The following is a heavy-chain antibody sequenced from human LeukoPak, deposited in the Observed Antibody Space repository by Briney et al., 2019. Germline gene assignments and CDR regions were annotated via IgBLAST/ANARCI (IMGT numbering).Heavy chain of an antibody. Sequence: ASVKVSCKASGYTFTSYYMHWVRQAPGQGLEWMGIINPSGGSTSYAQKFQGRVTMTRDTSTSTVYMELSSLRSEDMAVYYCAREDIVVVPAAKLFDYWGQGTLVTVSS. V-gene: IGHV1-46*01. CDR1: GYTFTSYY. CDR3: AREDIVVVPAAKLFDY. CDR2: INPSGGST. D-gene: IGHD2-2*01. J-gene: IGHJ4*02.